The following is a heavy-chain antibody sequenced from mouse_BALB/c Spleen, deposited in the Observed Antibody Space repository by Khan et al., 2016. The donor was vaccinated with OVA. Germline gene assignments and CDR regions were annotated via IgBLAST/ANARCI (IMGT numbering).Heavy chain of an antibody. J-gene: IGHJ4*01. CDR2: ISSGGTYT. CDR3: TRFITTTTGDYYAMDY. CDR1: GFIFSSYG. Sequence: EVELVASGGDLVNPGGSLKLSCAASGFIFSSYGMSWVRQTPDKRLEWVATISSGGTYTYSPDSVKGRFTISRDNAKNTLSLQMSSLKSEDTAMYYCTRFITTTTGDYYAMDYWGQGTSVTVSS. V-gene: IGHV5-6*01. D-gene: IGHD1-2*01.